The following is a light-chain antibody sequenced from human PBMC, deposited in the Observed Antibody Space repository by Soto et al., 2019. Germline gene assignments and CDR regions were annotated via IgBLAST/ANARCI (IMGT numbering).Light chain of an antibody. Sequence: MVLNQCPRGLSRSLVERSSLSCRASQRVSNNYLAWYQQKPGQAPRLLIYGASNRATGIPDRFSGSGSATDFTLTISSLAPEHSAVYYCQQYGSSGTFGQGTKVDIK. V-gene: IGKV3-20*01. CDR2: GAS. CDR1: QRVSNNY. J-gene: IGKJ1*01. CDR3: QQYGSSGT.